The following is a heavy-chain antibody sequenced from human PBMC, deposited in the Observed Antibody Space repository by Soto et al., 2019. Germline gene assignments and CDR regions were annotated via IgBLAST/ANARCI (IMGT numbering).Heavy chain of an antibody. CDR1: GGSISSSSYY. CDR3: ARGRGRWLQLNAFDI. CDR2: INHSGST. Sequence: SETLSLTCTVSGGSISSSSYYWSWIRQPPGKGLEWIGEINHSGSTNYNPSLKSRVTISVDTSKNQFSLKLSSVTAADTAVYYCARGRGRWLQLNAFDIWGQGTMVTVSS. D-gene: IGHD5-12*01. V-gene: IGHV4-39*07. J-gene: IGHJ3*02.